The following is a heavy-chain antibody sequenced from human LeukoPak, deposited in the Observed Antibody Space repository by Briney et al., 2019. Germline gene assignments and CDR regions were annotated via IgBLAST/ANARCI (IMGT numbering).Heavy chain of an antibody. V-gene: IGHV1-2*02. CDR2: INPNSGGT. J-gene: IGHJ4*02. Sequence: GASVKVSCKASGYTFTGYYMHWVRQAPGQGLAWMGWINPNSGGTNYAQKFQGRVTMTRDTSISTAYMELSRLRSDDTAVYYCASHYYDYIWGSYRPFDYWGQGTLVTVSS. D-gene: IGHD3-16*02. CDR1: GYTFTGYY. CDR3: ASHYYDYIWGSYRPFDY.